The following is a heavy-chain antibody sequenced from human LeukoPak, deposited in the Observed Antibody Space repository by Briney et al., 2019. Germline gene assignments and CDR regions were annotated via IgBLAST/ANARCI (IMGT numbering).Heavy chain of an antibody. V-gene: IGHV1-8*03. CDR3: ARGHCSSTSCSNYYYYYMDV. CDR2: MNPNSNNT. J-gene: IGHJ6*03. Sequence: ASVKVSCKASGYTFNSYDINWVRQATGQGLEWMGWMNPNSNNTGYAQKFQGRVTITRNTSISTAYMELSSLRSEDTAVYYCARGHCSSTSCSNYYYYYMDVWGKGTTVTVSS. D-gene: IGHD2-2*01. CDR1: GYTFNSYD.